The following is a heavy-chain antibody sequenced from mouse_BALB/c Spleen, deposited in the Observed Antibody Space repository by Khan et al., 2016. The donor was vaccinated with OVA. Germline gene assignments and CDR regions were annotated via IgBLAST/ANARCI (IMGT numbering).Heavy chain of an antibody. CDR1: GFTFTNYG. CDR2: INTYTGEP. CDR3: ARVGCNGTMDC. Sequence: QIQLVQSGPELKKPGETVQISCKASGFTFTNYGMTWVKQAPGKGLKWMGWINTYTGEPTFADDFKGRFAFSFETSASTASLQINSLNNEASATSVCARVGCNGTMDCWGQGTSVTVSS. V-gene: IGHV9-3-1*01. J-gene: IGHJ4*01.